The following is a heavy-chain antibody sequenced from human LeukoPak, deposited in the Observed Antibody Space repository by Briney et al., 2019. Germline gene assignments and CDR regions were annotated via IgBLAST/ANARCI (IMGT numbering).Heavy chain of an antibody. D-gene: IGHD5-24*01. Sequence: GGSLRLSCAASGFTFSSCSMNWVRQAPGKGLEWVSSISSSSSYIYYADSVKGRFTISRDNAKNSLYLQMNSLRAEDTAVYYCARGGRDGYNQYYFDYWGQGTLVTVSS. J-gene: IGHJ4*02. V-gene: IGHV3-21*01. CDR2: ISSSSSYI. CDR3: ARGGRDGYNQYYFDY. CDR1: GFTFSSCS.